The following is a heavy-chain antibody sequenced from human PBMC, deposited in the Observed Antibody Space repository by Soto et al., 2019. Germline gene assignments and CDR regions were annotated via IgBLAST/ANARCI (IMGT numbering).Heavy chain of an antibody. CDR3: ASLAVAEGFDP. D-gene: IGHD6-19*01. Sequence: EVQLVETGGGLIQPGGSLRLSCAASGFNVSNNYMSWVRQAPGKGLEWVSIIHAGGSTYYADSVKGRFTISRDNSKNTVYLQMNGLRVEDTAMYYCASLAVAEGFDPWGQGTLVTVSS. J-gene: IGHJ5*02. CDR2: IHAGGST. V-gene: IGHV3-53*02. CDR1: GFNVSNNY.